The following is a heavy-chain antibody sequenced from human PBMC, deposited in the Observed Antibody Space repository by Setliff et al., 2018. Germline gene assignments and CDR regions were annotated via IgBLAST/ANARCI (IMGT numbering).Heavy chain of an antibody. D-gene: IGHD6-19*01. J-gene: IGHJ6*03. CDR2: IYTSWST. V-gene: IGHV4-61*09. CDR3: ARASSGWYSAYYYYMDV. Sequence: SETLSLTCTVSGDSISSRPFYWGWFRQPAGKELEWIGQIYTSWSTIYNPSLKSRVTISLDTSKNQFSLNLTSVTAADTAVYYCARASSGWYSAYYYYMDVWGKGTTVTVSS. CDR1: GDSISSRPFY.